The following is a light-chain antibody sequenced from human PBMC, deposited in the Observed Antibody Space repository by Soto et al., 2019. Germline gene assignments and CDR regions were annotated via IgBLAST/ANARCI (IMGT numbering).Light chain of an antibody. Sequence: DIQMTQSPYTLSASVGDRVTITCRASQHINTCLAWYQQKSGKAPKLLMYDASSLESGVPSRFSDSSSGTEFTLAISSVRPGDFATYYCQQYHSYPYTFGQGTKLEIK. CDR1: QHINTC. CDR2: DAS. V-gene: IGKV1-5*01. CDR3: QQYHSYPYT. J-gene: IGKJ2*01.